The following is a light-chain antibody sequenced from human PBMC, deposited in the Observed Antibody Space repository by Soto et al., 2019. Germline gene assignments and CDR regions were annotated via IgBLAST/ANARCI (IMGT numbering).Light chain of an antibody. J-gene: IGKJ2*01. CDR1: QSVSSN. Sequence: DIVMTQSPDSLAVSLGERATINCKSSQSVSSNLAWYQQKPGQAPRLLIYDASTRAPGFPARFSGSGSGTEFTLTISSLQSEDFAVYYCHHYNSWPYTFGQGTKVDIK. CDR3: HHYNSWPYT. V-gene: IGKV3-15*01. CDR2: DAS.